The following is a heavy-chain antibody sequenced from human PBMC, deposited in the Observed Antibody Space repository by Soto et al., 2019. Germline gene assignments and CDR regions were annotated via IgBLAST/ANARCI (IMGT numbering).Heavy chain of an antibody. CDR2: IYYSGST. J-gene: IGHJ4*02. Sequence: QVQLQESGPGLVKPSQTLSLTCTVSGGSISSGGYYWSWIRQHPGKGLEWIGYIYYSGSTYYNPSLKSRVTISVDTSKNQFSLKLSSVTAADTAVYYCARDTAAAGNEYYFDYWGQGTLVTVSS. CDR3: ARDTAAAGNEYYFDY. V-gene: IGHV4-31*03. CDR1: GGSISSGGYY. D-gene: IGHD6-13*01.